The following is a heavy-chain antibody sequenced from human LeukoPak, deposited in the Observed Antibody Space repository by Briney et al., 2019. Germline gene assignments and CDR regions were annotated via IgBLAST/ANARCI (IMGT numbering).Heavy chain of an antibody. J-gene: IGHJ6*03. V-gene: IGHV3-30*04. Sequence: PGGSLRLSCAASGFTFSNYDMHWVRQAPGKGLEWVAVISYDASIKYYADSVKGRLTISRENSKNTLYLQMNSLRPEDTAVYYCARASTYGSGSGEYMDVWGKGNTVTVSS. CDR2: ISYDASIK. CDR1: GFTFSNYD. D-gene: IGHD3-10*01. CDR3: ARASTYGSGSGEYMDV.